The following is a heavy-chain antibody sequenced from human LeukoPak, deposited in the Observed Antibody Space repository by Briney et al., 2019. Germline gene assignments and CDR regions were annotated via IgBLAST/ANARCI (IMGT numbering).Heavy chain of an antibody. V-gene: IGHV3-21*01. CDR3: ARGHQNYDFWSGYSSAHLDV. CDR1: GFTFSSYS. CDR2: ISSSSSYI. J-gene: IGHJ6*02. D-gene: IGHD3-3*01. Sequence: GGSLRLSCAASGFTFSSYSMNWVRQAPGKGLEWVSSISSSSSYIYYADSVKGRFTISRDNAMNSLYLQMNSLRAEDTAVYYCARGHQNYDFWSGYSSAHLDVWGQGTTVTVSS.